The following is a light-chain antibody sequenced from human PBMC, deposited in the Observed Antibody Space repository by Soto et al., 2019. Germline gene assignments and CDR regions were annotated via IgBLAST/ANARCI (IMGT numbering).Light chain of an antibody. CDR2: AAS. Sequence: DIQMTQSPSSVSASVGDRVTITCRASQAISTWLAWYQQKPGKAPNLLIYAASNFQTGVPSRFSGSGSWTDFTLTINSLQPEDFATYYCQQANSFPRTFGQGTKVEIK. J-gene: IGKJ1*01. V-gene: IGKV1D-12*01. CDR1: QAISTW. CDR3: QQANSFPRT.